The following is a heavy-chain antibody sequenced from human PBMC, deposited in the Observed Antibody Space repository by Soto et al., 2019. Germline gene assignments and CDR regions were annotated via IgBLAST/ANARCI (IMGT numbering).Heavy chain of an antibody. Sequence: QVQLVQSGAEVKKPGASVKVSCKASGYTFTSYVISWVRQAPGQGLEWMGWISAYNGNTNYAQKLHGRVTMTPDTSTSTAYMELRSLRPDDTAVYYCASYREQLVLYGMDVWGQGTTVTVSS. J-gene: IGHJ6*02. CDR2: ISAYNGNT. CDR1: GYTFTSYV. CDR3: ASYREQLVLYGMDV. V-gene: IGHV1-18*01. D-gene: IGHD6-13*01.